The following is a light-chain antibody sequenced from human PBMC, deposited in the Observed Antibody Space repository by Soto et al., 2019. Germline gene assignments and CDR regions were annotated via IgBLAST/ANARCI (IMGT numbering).Light chain of an antibody. CDR2: GAS. V-gene: IGKV3-20*01. CDR3: QQYGRSPFT. CDR1: QSVSSN. J-gene: IGKJ3*01. Sequence: EIVMTQSPATLSVSPGERATLSCRASQSVSSNLAWYQQKPGQAPRLLIYGASSRATGIPGRFSGSGSGTDFTLTISRLEPEDLAVYYCQQYGRSPFTFGPGTKVDIK.